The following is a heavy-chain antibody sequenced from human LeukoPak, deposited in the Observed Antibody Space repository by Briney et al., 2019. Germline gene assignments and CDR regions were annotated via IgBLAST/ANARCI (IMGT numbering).Heavy chain of an antibody. J-gene: IGHJ4*02. V-gene: IGHV3-23*01. CDR3: ARERWGATNHFDY. D-gene: IGHD1-26*01. CDR2: ISGYEITT. CDR1: GFTFHSYA. Sequence: GGSLRLSCIASGFTFHSYAMSWVRQAPGKGLEWVSGISGYEITTYYADSVKGRFTISRDNAKNSLYLQMNSLRAEDTAVYYCARERWGATNHFDYWGQGTLVTVSS.